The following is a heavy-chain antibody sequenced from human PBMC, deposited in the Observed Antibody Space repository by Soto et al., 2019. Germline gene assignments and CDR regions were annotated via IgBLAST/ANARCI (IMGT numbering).Heavy chain of an antibody. V-gene: IGHV1-3*01. J-gene: IGHJ4*01. CDR1: GFTFSKHT. CDR2: INGGNGDV. CDR3: AKIWTGYYYFEF. Sequence: ASVKVSCKTSGFTFSKHTLHWLRQAPGQRLEWLGWINGGNGDVKYSQRLRDRVTISRDISASTVFMELNSLESGDTALYYCAKIWTGYYYFEFWGQGTLVTVYS. D-gene: IGHD3-9*01.